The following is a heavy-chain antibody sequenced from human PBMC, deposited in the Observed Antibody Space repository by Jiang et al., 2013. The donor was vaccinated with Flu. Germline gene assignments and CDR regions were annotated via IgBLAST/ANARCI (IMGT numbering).Heavy chain of an antibody. V-gene: IGHV3-21*01. CDR3: ARDGGIAVAGTKGLDY. D-gene: IGHD6-19*01. Sequence: RLSCAASGFTFSSYSMNWVRQAPGKGLEWVSSISSSSSYIYYADSVKGRFTISRDNAKNSLYLQMNSLRAEDTAVYYCARDGGIAVAGTKGLDYWGQGTLVTVSS. CDR1: GFTFSSYS. CDR2: ISSSSSYI. J-gene: IGHJ4*02.